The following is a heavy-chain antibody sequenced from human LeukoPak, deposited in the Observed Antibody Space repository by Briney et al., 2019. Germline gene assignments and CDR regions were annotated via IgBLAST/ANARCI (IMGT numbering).Heavy chain of an antibody. CDR1: GFTFSSYA. V-gene: IGHV3-23*01. CDR2: ISGSGGST. J-gene: IGHJ4*02. CDR3: AKDYYDFWSAIDY. Sequence: GGSLRLSCAASGFTFSSYAMSWVRQAPGKGLEWISGISGSGGSTYYADSVKGRFSISRDNSKNMVFLQMNSLRAEDTAVYYCAKDYYDFWSAIDYWGQGTLVTVSS. D-gene: IGHD3-3*01.